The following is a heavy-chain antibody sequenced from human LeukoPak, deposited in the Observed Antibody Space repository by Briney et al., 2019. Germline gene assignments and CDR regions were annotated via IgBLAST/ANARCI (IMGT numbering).Heavy chain of an antibody. CDR2: INPNSGGT. V-gene: IGHV1-2*04. CDR3: ARGLSNYYDSSGYYDFDY. J-gene: IGHJ4*02. CDR1: GYRFTGYY. Sequence: GASVTVSCKGFGYRFTGYYMHWVRQAPGQGLEWVGWINPNSGGTNYAQKFQGWVTMTRDTSISTAYMELSRLRSDDTAVYYCARGLSNYYDSSGYYDFDYWGQGTLVTVSS. D-gene: IGHD3-22*01.